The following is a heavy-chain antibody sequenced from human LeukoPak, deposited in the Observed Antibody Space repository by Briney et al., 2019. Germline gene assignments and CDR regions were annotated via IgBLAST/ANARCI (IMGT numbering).Heavy chain of an antibody. CDR1: GLTFSSYG. V-gene: IGHV3-33*01. J-gene: IGHJ4*02. CDR2: IWYDGSNK. CDR3: AREVVTLGKALDY. D-gene: IGHD4-23*01. Sequence: PGRSLRLSCAASGLTFSSYGMHWVRQAPGKGLEWVAVIWYDGSNKYYADSVKGRFTISRDNSKNTLYLQMNSLRAEDTAVYYCAREVVTLGKALDYWGQGTLVTVSS.